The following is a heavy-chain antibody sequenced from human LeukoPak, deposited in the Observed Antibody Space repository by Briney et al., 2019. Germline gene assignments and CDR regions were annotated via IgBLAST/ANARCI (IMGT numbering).Heavy chain of an antibody. CDR1: GYSISSGCY. J-gene: IGHJ6*02. D-gene: IGHD5-18*01. CDR2: IYYSGST. Sequence: SETLSLTCTVSGYSISSGCYWGWIRQPPGKGLEWIGYIYYSGSTYYNPSLKSRVTISVDTSKNQFSLKLSSVTAADTAVYYCASSTEGYSYGYYYYGMDVWGQGTTVTVSS. V-gene: IGHV4-38-2*02. CDR3: ASSTEGYSYGYYYYGMDV.